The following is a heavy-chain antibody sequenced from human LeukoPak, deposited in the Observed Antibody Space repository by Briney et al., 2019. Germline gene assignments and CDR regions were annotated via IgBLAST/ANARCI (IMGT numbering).Heavy chain of an antibody. CDR3: ARHRDYYDS. J-gene: IGHJ4*01. Sequence: SETLSLTCTVSAASLNNNFWTWIRQPPGKGLEWIGYIYSSGSANYNPSLKSRVIISGDTSKNQISLNLTSVTAADTALYFCARHRDYYDSWGHGTLVTVSS. D-gene: IGHD3-22*01. CDR1: AASLNNNF. CDR2: IYSSGSA. V-gene: IGHV4-59*08.